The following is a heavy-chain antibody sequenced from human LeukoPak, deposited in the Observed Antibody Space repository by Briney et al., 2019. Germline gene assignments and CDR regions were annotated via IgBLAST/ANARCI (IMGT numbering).Heavy chain of an antibody. D-gene: IGHD2-2*01. CDR1: GFTFSSYD. Sequence: PGGSLRLSCAASGFTFSSYDMHWVRQASGKGLEWVAVIWDDGSNKYYADSVKGRFTISRDNSKSTLYLQMSSLRAEDTAVYYCAPTYAAYCSSTSCYGRFDYWGQGTLVTVSS. CDR2: IWDDGSNK. V-gene: IGHV3-30*02. J-gene: IGHJ4*02. CDR3: APTYAAYCSSTSCYGRFDY.